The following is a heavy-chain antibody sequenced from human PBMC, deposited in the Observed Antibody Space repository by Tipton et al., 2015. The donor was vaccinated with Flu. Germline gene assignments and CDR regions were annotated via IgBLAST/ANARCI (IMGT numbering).Heavy chain of an antibody. D-gene: IGHD3-10*02. CDR2: IYPSGTP. Sequence: TLSLTCTVSSGSIRSTNYFCAWIRQPPGKGLELIGSIYPSGTPYYNPSLKSRVTISVDTSKSQFSLKLRSVTAADTAVYYCARLSYYDVDLKNFYFDYWGQGALVTVSS. CDR1: SGSIRSTNYF. J-gene: IGHJ4*02. CDR3: ARLSYYDVDLKNFYFDY. V-gene: IGHV4-39*01.